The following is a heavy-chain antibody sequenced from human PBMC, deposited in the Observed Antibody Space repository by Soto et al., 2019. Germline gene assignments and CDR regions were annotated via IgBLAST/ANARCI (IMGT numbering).Heavy chain of an antibody. CDR3: AREEHGQSHY. CDR2: IYYSGNT. CDR1: GGSISSSSHH. Sequence: PSETLSLTCTVSGGSISSSSHHWAWIRQPPGKGLEWIGSIYYSGNTYHNPSLKSRVTISVDTSKNQFSLKLSSVTAADTSVYYCAREEHGQSHYWGHGTLVTVSS. V-gene: IGHV4-39*02. D-gene: IGHD2-21*01. J-gene: IGHJ4*01.